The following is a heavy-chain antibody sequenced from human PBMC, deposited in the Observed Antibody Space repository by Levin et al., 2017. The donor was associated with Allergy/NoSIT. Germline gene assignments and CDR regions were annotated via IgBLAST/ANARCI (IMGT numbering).Heavy chain of an antibody. J-gene: IGHJ5*02. V-gene: IGHV4-59*01. CDR3: ARGRLGTNH. CDR2: IYYSGST. D-gene: IGHD2-2*01. CDR1: GGSISNYY. Sequence: PSETLSLTCTVSGGSISNYYWSWIRRPPGKGLEWIGSIYYSGSTNYNPSLKSRVTVSVDTSKNQFSLRLSSVTAADTAVYYCARGRLGTNHWGQGTLVTVSS.